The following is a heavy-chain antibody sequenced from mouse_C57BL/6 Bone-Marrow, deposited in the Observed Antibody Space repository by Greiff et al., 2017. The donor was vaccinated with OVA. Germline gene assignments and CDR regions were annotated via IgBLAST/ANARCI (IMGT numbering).Heavy chain of an antibody. Sequence: VQLQQSGAELVKPGASVKISCKASGYAFSSYWMNWVKQRPGQGLEWIGQIYPGDGDTNYNGKFKGKATLTADKSSSTAYMQLSSLPSEDSAVYFCARGNYYSNYGGFAYGGQGTLVTVSA. V-gene: IGHV1-80*01. D-gene: IGHD2-5*01. J-gene: IGHJ3*01. CDR3: ARGNYYSNYGGFAY. CDR1: GYAFSSYW. CDR2: IYPGDGDT.